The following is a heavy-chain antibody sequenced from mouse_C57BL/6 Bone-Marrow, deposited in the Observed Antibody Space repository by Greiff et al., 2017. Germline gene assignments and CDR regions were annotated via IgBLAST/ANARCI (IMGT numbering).Heavy chain of an antibody. D-gene: IGHD2-2*01. J-gene: IGHJ3*01. V-gene: IGHV1-19*01. Sequence: EVQLQQSGPVLVKPGASVKMSCKASGYTFTDYYLNWVKQSHGKSLEWIGVINPYNGGTSYNQKFQGKATLTVDKSSSTAYMELNSLTSEDSAVYYCARKGWLRRAFAYWGQGTLVTVSA. CDR3: ARKGWLRRAFAY. CDR1: GYTFTDYY. CDR2: INPYNGGT.